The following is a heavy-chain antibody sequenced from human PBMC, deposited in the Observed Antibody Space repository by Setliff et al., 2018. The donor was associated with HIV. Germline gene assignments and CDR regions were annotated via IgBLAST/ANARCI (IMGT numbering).Heavy chain of an antibody. CDR1: GYTFTSYY. Sequence: ASVKVSCKASGYTFTSYYMHWVRQAPGQGLEWMGIINPSGGSTSYAQKFQGRVTMTRDTSTSTVYMELSGLTSDDTAVYFCARQLSNSLDHWGQGTPVTVSS. CDR2: INPSGGST. CDR3: ARQLSNSLDH. J-gene: IGHJ4*02. V-gene: IGHV1-46*01. D-gene: IGHD1-1*01.